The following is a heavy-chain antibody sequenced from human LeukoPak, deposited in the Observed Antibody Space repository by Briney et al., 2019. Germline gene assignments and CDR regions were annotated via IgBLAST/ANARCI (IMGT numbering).Heavy chain of an antibody. J-gene: IGHJ3*02. CDR3: ARTYGSGSYYIAAFDI. Sequence: SGALSLPFAVDGGSFSCYYWSWSRPPPGKGREWIGEINYSGSTNNNPALKSRVTISVDTSKNQLSLKLSSVTAADTAVYYCARTYGSGSYYIAAFDIWGQGTMVTVSS. CDR2: INYSGST. V-gene: IGHV4-34*01. D-gene: IGHD3-10*01. CDR1: GGSFSCYY.